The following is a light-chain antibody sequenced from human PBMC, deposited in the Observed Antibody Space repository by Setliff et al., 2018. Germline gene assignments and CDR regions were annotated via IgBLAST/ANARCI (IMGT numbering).Light chain of an antibody. V-gene: IGLV2-14*03. J-gene: IGLJ1*01. CDR2: AVS. CDR3: SSYTNSNTYV. CDR1: SSDVGSYDL. Sequence: QSVLTQPASVSGSPGQSITISCSGTSSDVGSYDLVSWYQQHPGKAPKLIIYAVSDRPSGVSNRFSGSKSGNTASLTISGLQTEDEADYYCSSYTNSNTYVFGTGTKGTVL.